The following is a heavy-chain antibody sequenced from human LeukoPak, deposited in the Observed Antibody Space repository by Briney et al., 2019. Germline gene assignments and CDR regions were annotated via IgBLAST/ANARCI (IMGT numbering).Heavy chain of an antibody. V-gene: IGHV3-21*01. Sequence: GGSLRLSCAASGFSFSSYSMNWVRQAPGKGLEWVSSISGGSSYIYYADSVKGRFTVSRDNAKNSLFLQMNSLRAEDTAVYYCSRVDENGYNFAWGQGTLVTVSS. CDR1: GFSFSSYS. J-gene: IGHJ5*02. CDR2: ISGGSSYI. CDR3: SRVDENGYNFA. D-gene: IGHD5-24*01.